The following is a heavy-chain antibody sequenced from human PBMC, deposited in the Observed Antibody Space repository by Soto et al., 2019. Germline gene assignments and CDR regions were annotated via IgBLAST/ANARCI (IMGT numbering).Heavy chain of an antibody. CDR3: TRGQKAAPGTPDY. J-gene: IGHJ4*02. D-gene: IGHD6-13*01. CDR2: SGNKAHSYTT. V-gene: IGHV3-72*01. CDR1: GFTFSDHY. Sequence: EVQLVESGGGLVQPGGSLRLSCAASGFTFSDHYMDWVRQAPGKGLEWVGRSGNKAHSYTTEYAPSVKGRFTISRDDAKKSVYLQMNSLKTEHTAVYYCTRGQKAAPGTPDYWGQGTLVSVSS.